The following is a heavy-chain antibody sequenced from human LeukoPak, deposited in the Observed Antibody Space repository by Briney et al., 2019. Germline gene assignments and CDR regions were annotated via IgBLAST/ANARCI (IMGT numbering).Heavy chain of an antibody. CDR3: ARGGTVITPFDY. Sequence: GGSLRLSCAASGFXFSSYSMNWVRQAPGKGLEWVSSISSSSSYIYYADSVKGRFTISRDNAKNSLYLQMNSLRAEDTAVYYCARGGTVITPFDYWGQGTLVTVSS. CDR2: ISSSSSYI. J-gene: IGHJ4*02. D-gene: IGHD2-15*01. CDR1: GFXFSSYS. V-gene: IGHV3-21*01.